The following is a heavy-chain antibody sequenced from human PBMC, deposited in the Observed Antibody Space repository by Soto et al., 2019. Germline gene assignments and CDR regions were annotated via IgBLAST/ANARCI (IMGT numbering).Heavy chain of an antibody. J-gene: IGHJ4*02. CDR1: AFTFSSYA. CDR3: AKGRASDCPGCTQDY. CDR2: VSGSGDST. Sequence: GGSLSLSCAASAFTFSSYAMSWVRQAPGKGLEGVSAVSGSGDSTYYADSVKGRFTISRDNSKNTLYLQMNSLRAEDTAVYYCAKGRASDCPGCTQDYWGQGTLVTVSS. V-gene: IGHV3-23*01. D-gene: IGHD2-21*02.